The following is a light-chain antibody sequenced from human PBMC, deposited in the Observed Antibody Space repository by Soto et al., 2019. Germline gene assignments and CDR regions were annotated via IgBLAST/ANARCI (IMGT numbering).Light chain of an antibody. CDR3: QQYNSYWT. Sequence: DIQMTQSPSTLSASVGDRVTITCRASKSISSWLAWYQQKPRKARKLLIYKASSLESGAPSSFSGSGSGTEFTLTISSLQPVDFATYSCQQYNSYWTFGQGTKVDIK. CDR2: KAS. CDR1: KSISSW. J-gene: IGKJ1*01. V-gene: IGKV1-5*03.